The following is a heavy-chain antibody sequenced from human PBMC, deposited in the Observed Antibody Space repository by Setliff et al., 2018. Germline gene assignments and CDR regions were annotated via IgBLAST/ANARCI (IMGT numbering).Heavy chain of an antibody. CDR1: GFSFSNYA. Sequence: GGSLRLSCEASGFSFSNYAMNWIRQAPGKGLEWVGRIKSAADGGTIEYAAAVNGRFTVSRDDSKNTLFLQMNSLKTEDTALYYCTTDWSRGDSGNYLRLDYWGPGTLVTVSS. V-gene: IGHV3-15*01. D-gene: IGHD3-10*01. CDR2: IKSAADGGTI. J-gene: IGHJ4*02. CDR3: TTDWSRGDSGNYLRLDY.